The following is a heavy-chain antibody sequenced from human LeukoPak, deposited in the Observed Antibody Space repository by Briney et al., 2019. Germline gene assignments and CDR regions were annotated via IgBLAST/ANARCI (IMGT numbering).Heavy chain of an antibody. CDR1: GYTFTSYG. CDR2: ISAYNGNT. Sequence: GASVKVSCKASGYTFTSYGISWVRQAPGQGLEWMGWISAYNGNTTYAQKLQGRVTMTTDTSTSTAYMELRSLRSDDTAVYYCARPFGSGSYYKNYFDYWGQGTLVTVSS. J-gene: IGHJ4*02. V-gene: IGHV1-18*01. CDR3: ARPFGSGSYYKNYFDY. D-gene: IGHD3-10*01.